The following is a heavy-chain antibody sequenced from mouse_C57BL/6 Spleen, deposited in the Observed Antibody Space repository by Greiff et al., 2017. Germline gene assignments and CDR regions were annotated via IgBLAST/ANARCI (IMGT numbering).Heavy chain of an antibody. V-gene: IGHV1-74*01. CDR1: GYTFTSYW. CDR3: ANGGWLLPWFAY. CDR2: IHPSDSDT. D-gene: IGHD2-3*01. Sequence: QVQLQQPGAELVKPGASVKVSCKASGYTFTSYWMHWVQQRPGQGLEWIGRIHPSDSDTNYTQKFKGKATLTVDKSSSTAYMQLSSLRSEDSAVYYCANGGWLLPWFAYWGQGTLVTVSA. J-gene: IGHJ3*01.